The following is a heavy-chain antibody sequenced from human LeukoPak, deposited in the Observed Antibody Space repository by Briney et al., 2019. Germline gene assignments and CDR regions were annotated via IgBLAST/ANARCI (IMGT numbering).Heavy chain of an antibody. V-gene: IGHV3-49*04. CDR2: IRSKAYGGTT. J-gene: IGHJ4*02. CDR3: TRVLDLGYCSSTSCYTDY. Sequence: GGSLRLSCTASGFTFGDYAMSWVRQAPGRGLEWVGFIRSKAYGGTTEYAASVKGRFTISRDDSKSIAYLQMNSLKTEDTAVYYCTRVLDLGYCSSTSCYTDYWGQGTLVTVSS. CDR1: GFTFGDYA. D-gene: IGHD2-2*02.